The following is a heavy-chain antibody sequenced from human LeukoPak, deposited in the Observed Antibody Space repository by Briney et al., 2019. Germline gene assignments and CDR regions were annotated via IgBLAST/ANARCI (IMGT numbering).Heavy chain of an antibody. V-gene: IGHV4-31*03. CDR2: IYYSGST. J-gene: IGHJ4*02. CDR3: ARGNDGDYGFLDY. D-gene: IGHD4-17*01. CDR1: VGSISSGGYY. Sequence: LQTLSLTCTVSVGSISSGGYYWSWIRQHPGKGLEWIGYIYYSGSTYYNPSLKSRVTISVDTSKNQFSLKLSSVTAADTAVYYCARGNDGDYGFLDYWGQGTLVTVSS.